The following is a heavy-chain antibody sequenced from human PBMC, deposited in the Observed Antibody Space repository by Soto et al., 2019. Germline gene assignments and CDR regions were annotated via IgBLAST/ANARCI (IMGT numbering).Heavy chain of an antibody. CDR3: ATGLAVAATVPFDV. CDR2: ISGSGGST. CDR1: GFTFSSYA. Sequence: EVQVLESGGGLEQPGGSLRLSCASSGFTFSSYAMNWVRQAPGKGLEWVSAISGSGGSTHYADSVKGRCTISRDNSKNTLYLQMNSLRVEDTGVYYCATGLAVAATVPFDVWGQGTVVTVSS. J-gene: IGHJ3*01. D-gene: IGHD6-19*01. V-gene: IGHV3-23*01.